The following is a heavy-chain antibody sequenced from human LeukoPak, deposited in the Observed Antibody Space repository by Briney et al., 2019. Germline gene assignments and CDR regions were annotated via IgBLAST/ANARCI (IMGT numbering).Heavy chain of an antibody. Sequence: SETLSLTCAVYGGSFSGYYWSWIRQPPGKGLEWIGEINHSGSTNYNPPLKSRVTISVDTSKNQFSLKLSSVTAADTAVYYCARGLHYYGSGSYAPNWGQGTLVTVSS. CDR1: GGSFSGYY. CDR3: ARGLHYYGSGSYAPN. CDR2: INHSGST. D-gene: IGHD3-10*01. V-gene: IGHV4-34*01. J-gene: IGHJ4*02.